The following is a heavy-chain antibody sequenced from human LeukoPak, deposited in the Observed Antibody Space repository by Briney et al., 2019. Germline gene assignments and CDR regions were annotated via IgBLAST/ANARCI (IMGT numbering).Heavy chain of an antibody. CDR1: GYTFTSYD. CDR2: INPNIGGT. Sequence: ASVRVSCKASGYTFTSYDINWGRQATGQGREWMGWINPNIGGTNYAQKFQGRVTMTRDTSISTAYMALSRLRSDHTAVYSCARDPADDFWSGYSPSFDYWGQGTLVTVSS. D-gene: IGHD3-3*01. J-gene: IGHJ4*02. CDR3: ARDPADDFWSGYSPSFDY. V-gene: IGHV1-2*02.